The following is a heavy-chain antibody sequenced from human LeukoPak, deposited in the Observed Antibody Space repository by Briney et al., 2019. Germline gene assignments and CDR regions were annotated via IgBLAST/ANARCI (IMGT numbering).Heavy chain of an antibody. CDR2: IDSSGSIK. Sequence: GGSLRLSCAASEFTFSSYEMNWVRQAPGKGLEWISYIDSSGSIKYYADSVKGRFTISRDNAKNSLYLQMNSLRVEDTAVYYCARDGSSWSREIDYWGQGTLVTVSS. D-gene: IGHD6-13*01. V-gene: IGHV3-48*03. CDR3: ARDGSSWSREIDY. CDR1: EFTFSSYE. J-gene: IGHJ4*02.